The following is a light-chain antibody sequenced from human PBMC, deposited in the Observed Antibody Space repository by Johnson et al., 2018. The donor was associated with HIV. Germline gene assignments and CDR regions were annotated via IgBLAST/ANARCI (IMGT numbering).Light chain of an antibody. CDR2: DNN. V-gene: IGLV1-51*01. J-gene: IGLJ1*01. Sequence: QSVLTQPPSVSAAPGQKVTISCSGISSNIGNNYVSWYQQLPGTAPKLLIYDNNKRPSGIPDRFSGSKSGTSATLGITGLQTGDEADYYCGTWDSSLSAARVFGPGTKVTVL. CDR3: GTWDSSLSAARV. CDR1: SSNIGNNY.